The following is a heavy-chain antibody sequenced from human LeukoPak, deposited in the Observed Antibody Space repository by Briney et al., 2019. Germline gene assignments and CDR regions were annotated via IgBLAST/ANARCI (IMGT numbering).Heavy chain of an antibody. CDR2: IYTSGST. Sequence: PSETLSLTCTVSGGSISSSSYYWSWIRQPAGKGLEWIGRIYTSGSTNYNPSLKSRVTISVDTSKNQFSLKLSSVTAADTAVYYCARGDSYGEYPYYYYGMDVWGQGTTVTVSS. CDR1: GGSISSSSYY. CDR3: ARGDSYGEYPYYYYGMDV. V-gene: IGHV4-61*02. D-gene: IGHD4-17*01. J-gene: IGHJ6*02.